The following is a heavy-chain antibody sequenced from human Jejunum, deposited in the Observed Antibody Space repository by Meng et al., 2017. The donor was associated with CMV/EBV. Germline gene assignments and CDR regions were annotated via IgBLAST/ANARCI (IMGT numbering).Heavy chain of an antibody. Sequence: YWMSWVRQAPGKGLEWVANINQDGSKTYYVESVRGRFSISRDNAKNSLYLQMSSLRAEDTAVYFCARGGITVFGVVIIDYYGMDVWGQGTTVTVSS. J-gene: IGHJ6*02. CDR1: YW. CDR2: INQDGSKT. D-gene: IGHD3-3*01. CDR3: ARGGITVFGVVIIDYYGMDV. V-gene: IGHV3-7*01.